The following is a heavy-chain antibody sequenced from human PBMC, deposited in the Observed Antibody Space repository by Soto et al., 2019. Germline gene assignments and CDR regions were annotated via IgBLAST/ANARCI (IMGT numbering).Heavy chain of an antibody. CDR3: ARKLITMVRSRSQGWFDP. Sequence: PLRLSCAVSGFTFVSFAVHWVRQAPGKGLEWVAVISYDGSNKYYAGSVKGRFTISRDNSKNTLYLQMNSLRAEDTAVYYCARKLITMVRSRSQGWFDPWGQGTLVTVSS. D-gene: IGHD3-10*01. J-gene: IGHJ5*02. CDR1: GFTFVSFA. CDR2: ISYDGSNK. V-gene: IGHV3-30-3*01.